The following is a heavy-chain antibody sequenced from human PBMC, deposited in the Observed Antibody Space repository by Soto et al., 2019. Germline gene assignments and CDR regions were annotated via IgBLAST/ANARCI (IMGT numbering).Heavy chain of an antibody. Sequence: GWALRLSCAASGFTFSSYAMKWVRQAPGKGLEWVAVISFDGSNKYYADSVKGRFTISRDNSKNTLYLQMNSLRAEDTAVYFCARGPSSLTRFDYWGQGTLVTVSS. J-gene: IGHJ4*02. CDR1: GFTFSSYA. D-gene: IGHD2-2*01. V-gene: IGHV3-30-3*01. CDR3: ARGPSSLTRFDY. CDR2: ISFDGSNK.